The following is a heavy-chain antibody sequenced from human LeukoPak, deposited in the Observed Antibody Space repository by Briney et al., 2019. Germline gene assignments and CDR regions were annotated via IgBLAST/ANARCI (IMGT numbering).Heavy chain of an antibody. V-gene: IGHV4-59*01. CDR2: IYHSGST. D-gene: IGHD6-6*01. Sequence: SETLSLACTVSGGSISTYYWNWIRQPPGKGLEWIGYIYHSGSTNYNPSLQSRVTISVDTSKNQFSLNLNSVTAADTAVYYCARGGAARLHFQNWGQGTLVTVSS. CDR1: GGSISTYY. J-gene: IGHJ1*01. CDR3: ARGGAARLHFQN.